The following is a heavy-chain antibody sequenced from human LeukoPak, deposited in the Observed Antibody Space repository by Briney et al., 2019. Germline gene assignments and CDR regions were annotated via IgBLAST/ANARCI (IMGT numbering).Heavy chain of an antibody. V-gene: IGHV1-69*04. J-gene: IGHJ5*02. Sequence: SVKVSCKASGGTFSSYAISWVRQAPGQGLEWMGRIIPILGIANYAQRFQGRVTITADKSTSTAYMELSSLRSEDTAVYYCASPPHHHADQYNWFDPWGQGTLVTVSS. D-gene: IGHD1-14*01. CDR2: IIPILGIA. CDR1: GGTFSSYA. CDR3: ASPPHHHADQYNWFDP.